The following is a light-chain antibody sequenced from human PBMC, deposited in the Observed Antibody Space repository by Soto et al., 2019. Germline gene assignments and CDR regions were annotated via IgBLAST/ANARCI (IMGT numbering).Light chain of an antibody. CDR3: PQYTILPHT. CDR1: QSVSSSY. V-gene: IGKV3-20*01. J-gene: IGKJ4*02. Sequence: IVLTQSPGTLSFSPGEKATLSCRASQSVSSSYLAWYQQKPGQAPRLLIYGASSRATGIPDRFSGSGSGTDFTLTISRLKPDYFAIHQPPQYTILPHTSGGGTKVGIK. CDR2: GAS.